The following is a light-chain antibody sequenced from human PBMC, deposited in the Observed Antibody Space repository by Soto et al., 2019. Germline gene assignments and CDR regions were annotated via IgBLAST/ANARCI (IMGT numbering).Light chain of an antibody. Sequence: DIQLTQSPLSLSASVGDRVTIICRASQSISRSLNWYQQRPGKAPNLLIYGASTLNSGVPSRFSGSRSGTDFTLTITSLQPEDFANYYCHQTHSSTRTFGQGTKV. V-gene: IGKV1-39*01. CDR3: HQTHSSTRT. CDR1: QSISRS. J-gene: IGKJ1*01. CDR2: GAS.